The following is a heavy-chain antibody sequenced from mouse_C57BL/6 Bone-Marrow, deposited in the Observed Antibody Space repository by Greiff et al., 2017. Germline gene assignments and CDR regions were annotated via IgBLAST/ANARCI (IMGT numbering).Heavy chain of an antibody. J-gene: IGHJ2*01. Sequence: QVQLQQPGAELVKPGASVKLSCKASGYTFTSYWMHWVKQRPGQGLEWIGMIHPNSGRTNYNEKFKSKATLTVDKSSSTAYMQLSSLTSEDSAVYYCARNLLFYFDYWGQGTTLTVSS. CDR2: IHPNSGRT. CDR1: GYTFTSYW. CDR3: ARNLLFYFDY. V-gene: IGHV1-64*01.